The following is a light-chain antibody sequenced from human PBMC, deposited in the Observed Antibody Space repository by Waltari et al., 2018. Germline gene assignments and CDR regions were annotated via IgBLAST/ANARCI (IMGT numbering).Light chain of an antibody. J-gene: IGLJ2*01. CDR2: DVN. V-gene: IGLV2-14*01. Sequence: YALPQPASVSGSPGQSITISCTGTSHDVGSCNDVPWYQQPPGKAPKLMIYDVNNRPSGVSSRFSGSKSGNTASLTISGLQAEDEADYYCSSYTTVTTVIFGGGTKLTVV. CDR3: SSYTTVTTVI. CDR1: SHDVGSCND.